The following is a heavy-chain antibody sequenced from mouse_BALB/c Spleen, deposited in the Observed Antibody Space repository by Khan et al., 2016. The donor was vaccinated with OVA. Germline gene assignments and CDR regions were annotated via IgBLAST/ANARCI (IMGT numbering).Heavy chain of an antibody. Sequence: VQLQQSGAELVKPGASIKLSCTASGFNIKDTYMHWVKQRPEQGPEWIGRIDPTNDNIKYDPKFQDKATITADTSSNTAYLQLSSLTTRDTSDYYGATLYGNPVANWGQGTLVSVSA. CDR2: IDPTNDNI. CDR3: ATLYGNPVAN. V-gene: IGHV14-3*02. CDR1: GFNIKDTY. D-gene: IGHD2-1*01. J-gene: IGHJ3*01.